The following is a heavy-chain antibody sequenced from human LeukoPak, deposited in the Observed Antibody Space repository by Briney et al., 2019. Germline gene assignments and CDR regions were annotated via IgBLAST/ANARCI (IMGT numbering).Heavy chain of an antibody. CDR1: GFTFSSYG. Sequence: AGGSLRLSCAASGFTFSSYGMHWVRQAPGKGLEWVAVISYDGSNKYYADSVKGRFTISRDNSKNTLHLQMNSLRAEDTAVYYCAKDPKGGHSSPWGLYYYYGMDVWGQGTTVTVSS. CDR2: ISYDGSNK. CDR3: AKDPKGGHSSPWGLYYYYGMDV. J-gene: IGHJ6*02. D-gene: IGHD6-13*01. V-gene: IGHV3-30*18.